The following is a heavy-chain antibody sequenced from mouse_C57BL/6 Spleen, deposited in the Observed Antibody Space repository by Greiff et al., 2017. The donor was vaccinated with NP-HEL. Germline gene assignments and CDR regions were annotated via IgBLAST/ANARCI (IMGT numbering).Heavy chain of an antibody. Sequence: EVKLMESGPELVKPGASVKISCKASGYSFTGYYMNWVKQSPEKSLEWIGEINPSTGGTTYNQKFKAKATLTVDKSSSTAYMQLKSLTSEDSAVYYCAREGVLRHYWYFDVWGTGTTVTVSS. J-gene: IGHJ1*03. V-gene: IGHV1-42*01. CDR1: GYSFTGYY. CDR3: AREGVLRHYWYFDV. CDR2: INPSTGGT. D-gene: IGHD1-1*01.